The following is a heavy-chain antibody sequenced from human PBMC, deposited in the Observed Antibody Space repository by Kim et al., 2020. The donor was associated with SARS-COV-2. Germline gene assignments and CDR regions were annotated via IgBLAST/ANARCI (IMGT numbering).Heavy chain of an antibody. J-gene: IGHJ3*02. CDR1: GFTFSSYS. CDR2: ISYDGMNE. CDR3: ARGARAFDI. V-gene: IGHV3-30*03. Sequence: GGSLRLSCAASGFTFSSYSMNWVRQAPGKGLEWVAHISYDGMNEYYAESVRGRFTISRDNSKNTLFLLMNNLKVEDTALYYCARGARAFDIWGQGTMVT.